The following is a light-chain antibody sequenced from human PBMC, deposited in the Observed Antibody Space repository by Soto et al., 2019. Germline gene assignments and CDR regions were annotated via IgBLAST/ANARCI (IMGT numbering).Light chain of an antibody. V-gene: IGKV1-9*01. CDR2: GAS. J-gene: IGKJ3*01. CDR1: QGIANF. Sequence: IQLTQSPYSLSASVGDRVTISCRASQGIANFLAWYQQKPEKAPNLLIYGASTLQSGVPSRFSGSGSGTDFTLTSSGLQPEDFATYYCQQLNSFPIPFGPGTKVDIK. CDR3: QQLNSFPIP.